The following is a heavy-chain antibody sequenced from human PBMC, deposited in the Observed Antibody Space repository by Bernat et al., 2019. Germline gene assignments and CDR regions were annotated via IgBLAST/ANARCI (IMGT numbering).Heavy chain of an antibody. CDR2: IWYDGSNK. V-gene: IGHV3-33*01. CDR1: GFTFSSYG. D-gene: IGHD3-3*01. J-gene: IGHJ6*03. Sequence: QVQLVESGGGVVQPGRSLRLSCAASGFTFSSYGMHWVRQAPGKGLEWAAVIWYDGSNKYYADSVKGRFTISRDNSKNTLYLQMNSLRAEDTAVYDCARDSRFSGVYYMDVWGKGTTVTVSS. CDR3: ARDSRFSGVYYMDV.